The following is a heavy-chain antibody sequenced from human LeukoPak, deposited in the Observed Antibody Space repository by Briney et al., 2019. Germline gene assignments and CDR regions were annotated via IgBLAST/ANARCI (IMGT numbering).Heavy chain of an antibody. CDR2: VNPNSGAT. D-gene: IGHD2-2*01. J-gene: IGHJ5*02. CDR1: VYTFTGYY. CDR3: ARQRKYCSSTSCNNWFDP. V-gene: IGHV1-2*06. Sequence: ASVEVSCKASVYTFTGYYMHWVRQAPGHGLEWMGQVNPNSGATNYAQKFQGRVTMTRDTSISTAYMELSRLRSDDTAVYYCARQRKYCSSTSCNNWFDPWGQGTLVTVSS.